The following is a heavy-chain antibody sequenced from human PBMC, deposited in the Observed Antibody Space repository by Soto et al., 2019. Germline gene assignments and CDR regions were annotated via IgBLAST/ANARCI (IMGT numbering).Heavy chain of an antibody. J-gene: IGHJ4*02. CDR2: IYNGAGT. CDR3: ASTRGSAYDY. CDR1: GFTVSGNY. V-gene: IGHV3-53*02. D-gene: IGHD6-25*01. Sequence: EVQLVETGGGSIQPGGSLRLSCAASGFTVSGNYMSWVRQAPGTRLEWVSVIYNGAGTYYADSVKGRFTISRDNSKNTLYLQLKSLRAEDTAVYYCASTRGSAYDYWGQGTRVTVSS.